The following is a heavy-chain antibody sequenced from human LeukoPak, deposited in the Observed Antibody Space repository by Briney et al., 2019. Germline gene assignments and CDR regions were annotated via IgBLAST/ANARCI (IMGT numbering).Heavy chain of an antibody. J-gene: IGHJ6*04. CDR2: ISAYNGNT. V-gene: IGHV1-18*04. CDR1: GYTFTSYG. D-gene: IGHD3-10*01. CDR3: ARGDSWDYGSGGYYRDYYYGMDV. Sequence: ASVKVSCKASGYTFTSYGISWVRQAPGQGLEWMGWISAYNGNTNYAQKLQGRVTMTTGTSTSTAYMELRSLRSDDTAVYYCARGDSWDYGSGGYYRDYYYGMDVWGKGTTVTVSS.